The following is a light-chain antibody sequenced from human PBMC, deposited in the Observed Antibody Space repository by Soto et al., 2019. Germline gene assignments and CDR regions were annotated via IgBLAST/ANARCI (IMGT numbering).Light chain of an antibody. Sequence: QSALIQPASVSGSPGQSITISCTGTSSDVGGSNYVSWYQHHPHRAPKLLIYEVSYRPSVVSNRFPGSKSGNTASLTISGLQAEDEADYYCSSYTSSNTLEVFGFGTKLTVL. V-gene: IGLV2-14*01. J-gene: IGLJ1*01. CDR1: SSDVGGSNY. CDR3: SSYTSSNTLEV. CDR2: EVS.